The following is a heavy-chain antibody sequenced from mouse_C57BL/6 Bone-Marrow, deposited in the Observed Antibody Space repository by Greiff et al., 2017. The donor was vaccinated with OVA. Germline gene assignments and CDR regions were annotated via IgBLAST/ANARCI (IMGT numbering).Heavy chain of an antibody. V-gene: IGHV1-82*01. CDR3: ARRVTTVYYYAMDY. J-gene: IGHJ4*01. D-gene: IGHD1-1*01. CDR1: GYAFSSSW. Sequence: QVQLQQSGPELVKPGASVKISCKASGYAFSSSWMNWVKQRPGKGLEWIGRIYPGDGDTNYNGKFKGKATLTADKSSRTAYMQLSSLTSEDSAVYFCARRVTTVYYYAMDYWGQGTSVTVSS. CDR2: IYPGDGDT.